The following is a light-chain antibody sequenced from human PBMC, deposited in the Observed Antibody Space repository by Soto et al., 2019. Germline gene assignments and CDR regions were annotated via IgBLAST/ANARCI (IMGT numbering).Light chain of an antibody. J-gene: IGLJ1*01. Sequence: QSALTQPASVSGSPGQSITISCTGTSSDVGDYNYVSWYQQHPGTAPKLLIYEVSDRPSGVSNRFSGSKSGNSASLTISGLQDEDDDDYYCSSYTTSSTSSFVFGTGTKVTVL. CDR3: SSYTTSSTSSFV. CDR1: SSDVGDYNY. CDR2: EVS. V-gene: IGLV2-14*01.